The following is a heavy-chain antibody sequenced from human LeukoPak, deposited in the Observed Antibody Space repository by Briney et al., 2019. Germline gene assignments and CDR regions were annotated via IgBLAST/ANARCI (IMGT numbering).Heavy chain of an antibody. CDR3: ARLMVGGNLDY. CDR1: GGSISSYY. V-gene: IGHV4-59*12. Sequence: SETLSLTCTVSGGSISSYYWSWIRQPPGKGLEWIGYIYYSGSTNYNPSLKSRVTISVDKSKNQFSLKLSSVTAADTAVYYCARLMVGGNLDYWGQGTLVTVSS. CDR2: IYYSGST. D-gene: IGHD3-10*02. J-gene: IGHJ4*02.